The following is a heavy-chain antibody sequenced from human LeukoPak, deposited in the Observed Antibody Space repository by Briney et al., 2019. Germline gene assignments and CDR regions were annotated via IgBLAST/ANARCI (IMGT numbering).Heavy chain of an antibody. CDR2: ISYDGSNK. D-gene: IGHD3-16*01. V-gene: IGHV3-30*04. J-gene: IGHJ6*02. CDR1: GFTFSSYA. Sequence: GGSLRLSCAASGFTFSSYAMHWVRQAPGKGLEWVAVISYDGSNKYYADSVKGRFTISRDNSKNTLYLQMSNLRAEDTAVYFCARGGGLDVWGQGATVTVSS. CDR3: ARGGGLDV.